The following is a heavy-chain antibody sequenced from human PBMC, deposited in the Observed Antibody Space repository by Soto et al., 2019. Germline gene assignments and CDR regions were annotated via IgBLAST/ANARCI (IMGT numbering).Heavy chain of an antibody. D-gene: IGHD5-18*01. CDR2: INPSGGST. V-gene: IGHV1-46*01. CDR3: XXGXXXXIXDTAMEYFDY. CDR1: GYTFTSYY. Sequence: QVQLVQSGAAVKKPGASVKVSCKASGYTFTSYYMHWVRQAPGQGLEWMGIINPSGGSTSYAQKCQGRVTMTRDTSTSTVYMALSSLRSXXTAVYYXXXGXXXXIXDTAMEYFDYWGQGTLVTVSS. J-gene: IGHJ4*02.